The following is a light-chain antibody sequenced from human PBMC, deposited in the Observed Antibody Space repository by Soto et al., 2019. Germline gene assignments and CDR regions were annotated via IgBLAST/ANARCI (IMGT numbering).Light chain of an antibody. J-gene: IGKJ5*01. CDR1: ESVGDY. CDR2: GAT. Sequence: PGERATLSCWASESVGDYLAWYQQKPGQAPRLLIYGATKRTSGSTDRFSGTGSETAFTLAISRLEPGDFAVYSCQQYVTSPAITFGQGTRLEMK. V-gene: IGKV3-20*01. CDR3: QQYVTSPAIT.